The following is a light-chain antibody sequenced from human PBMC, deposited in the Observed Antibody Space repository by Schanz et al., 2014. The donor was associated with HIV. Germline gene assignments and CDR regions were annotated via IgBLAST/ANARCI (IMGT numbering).Light chain of an antibody. V-gene: IGKV4-1*01. Sequence: DIVMTQSPDSLAVSLGERATINCKSSQSVLYSSNNKNYLAWYQQKPGQPPKLLIYWASTWESGVPDRFSGSGSGTDCTLTISSRQAEDVAVYYCQQYYSTPPTFGGGTKVEIK. J-gene: IGKJ4*01. CDR3: QQYYSTPPT. CDR1: QSVLYSSNNKNY. CDR2: WAS.